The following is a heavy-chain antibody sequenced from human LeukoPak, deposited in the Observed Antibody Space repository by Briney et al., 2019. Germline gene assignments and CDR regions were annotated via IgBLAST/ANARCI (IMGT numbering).Heavy chain of an antibody. D-gene: IGHD4-17*01. CDR3: ARGSHGEHDS. J-gene: IGHJ5*01. Sequence: GGSLRLSCAASGFSFNIYAMSWVRQAPEKGLEWVAAIDRSGGSTFYADSVKGRFTISKDNSKNTLYLQINSLRVDDTAIYYCARGSHGEHDSWGQGTLVTVSS. V-gene: IGHV3-23*01. CDR2: IDRSGGST. CDR1: GFSFNIYA.